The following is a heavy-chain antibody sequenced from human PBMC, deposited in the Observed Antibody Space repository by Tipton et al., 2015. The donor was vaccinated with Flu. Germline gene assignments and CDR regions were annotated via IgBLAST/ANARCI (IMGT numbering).Heavy chain of an antibody. CDR1: GYSISTGYQ. CDR3: ARLAPGLGEAGL. V-gene: IGHV4-38-2*01. D-gene: IGHD3-16*01. Sequence: TLSLTCSVSGYSISTGYQWSWIRQSPGKGLEWIGSIFLAVTTNYNQSLKSRVTISVDKTKNQLSLKLTSVTAADTAMYYCARLAPGLGEAGLWGRGTLVTVS. CDR2: IFLAVTT. J-gene: IGHJ4*02.